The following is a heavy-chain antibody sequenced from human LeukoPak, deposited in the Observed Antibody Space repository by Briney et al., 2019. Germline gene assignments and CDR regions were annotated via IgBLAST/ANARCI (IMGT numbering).Heavy chain of an antibody. D-gene: IGHD2-21*01. Sequence: GGSLRLSCAASGFTFSSYAMHWVRQAPGKGLEWVAVISYDGSNKYYADSVKGRFTISRDNSKNSLYLQMNSLRAEDTAVYYCAKDQPLFFWGQGTLVTVSS. CDR3: AKDQPLFF. V-gene: IGHV3-30-3*01. J-gene: IGHJ4*02. CDR1: GFTFSSYA. CDR2: ISYDGSNK.